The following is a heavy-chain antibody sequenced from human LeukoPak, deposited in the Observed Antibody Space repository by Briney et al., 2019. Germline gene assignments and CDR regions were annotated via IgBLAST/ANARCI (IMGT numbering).Heavy chain of an antibody. Sequence: KPSETLSLTCTVSGGSISSYYWSWIRQPAGKGLEWIGRIYTSGSTNYNPSLKSRVTISVDTSKNQFSLKLSSVTAADTAVYYCARSLGYCTNGVCYRDYYYMDVWGKGTTVTVSS. J-gene: IGHJ6*03. CDR2: IYTSGST. V-gene: IGHV4-4*07. CDR1: GGSISSYY. CDR3: ARSLGYCTNGVCYRDYYYMDV. D-gene: IGHD2-8*01.